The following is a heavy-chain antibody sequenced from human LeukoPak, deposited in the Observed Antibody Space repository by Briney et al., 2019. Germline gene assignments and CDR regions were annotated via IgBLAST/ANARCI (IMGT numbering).Heavy chain of an antibody. CDR2: IIPIFGTA. D-gene: IGHD3-3*01. V-gene: IGHV1-69*05. Sequence: SVKVSCKASGGTFSSYAISWVRQAPGQGLEWMGGIIPIFGTANYAQKFQGRVTITTDESTSTAYMQLSSLRSEDTAVYYCARDLLYYDFWSGYYTGFNWFDPWGQGTLVTVSS. CDR1: GGTFSSYA. J-gene: IGHJ5*02. CDR3: ARDLLYYDFWSGYYTGFNWFDP.